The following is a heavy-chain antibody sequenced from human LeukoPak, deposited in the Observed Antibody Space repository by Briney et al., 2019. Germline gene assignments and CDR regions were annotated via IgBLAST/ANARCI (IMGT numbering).Heavy chain of an antibody. D-gene: IGHD2-15*01. CDR3: ARKWWENWFDS. V-gene: IGHV3-23*01. J-gene: IGHJ5*01. CDR2: ISGSGGST. Sequence: GGSLRLSCAASGFTFSSYAMSWVRQAPGKELEWVSAISGSGGSTYYADSVKGRFTISRDNSKNTLYLQMNSLRAEDTAVYYCARKWWENWFDSWGQGALVTVSS. CDR1: GFTFSSYA.